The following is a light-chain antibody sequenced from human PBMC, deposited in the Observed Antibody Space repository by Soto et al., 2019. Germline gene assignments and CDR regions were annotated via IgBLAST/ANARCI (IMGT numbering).Light chain of an antibody. J-gene: IGKJ1*01. CDR1: QSVNSN. V-gene: IGKV3-15*01. CDR2: GAS. Sequence: EIVMTQSPATLSVSPGERATLSCRASQSVNSNLVWYQQKPGQAPRLLIYGASTRATGIPGRFSGSGYGTDFTLTISSLQSEDFAVYYCQQYNNWLWTFGQGNKVEIK. CDR3: QQYNNWLWT.